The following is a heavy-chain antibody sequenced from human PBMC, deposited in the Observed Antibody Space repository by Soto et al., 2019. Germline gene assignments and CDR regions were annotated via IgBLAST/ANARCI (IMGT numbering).Heavy chain of an antibody. D-gene: IGHD2-8*01. CDR1: GFTFSSYS. Sequence: EVQLVESGGGLVKPGGSLRLSCAASGFTFSSYSMNWVRQAPGTGLEWASSISSSSSYIYYADSVKGRFTISRDNAKNSLYLQMNSLRAEATAVYYCARGAYGPYYFDYWGQGTLVTVSS. J-gene: IGHJ4*02. CDR2: ISSSSSYI. CDR3: ARGAYGPYYFDY. V-gene: IGHV3-21*01.